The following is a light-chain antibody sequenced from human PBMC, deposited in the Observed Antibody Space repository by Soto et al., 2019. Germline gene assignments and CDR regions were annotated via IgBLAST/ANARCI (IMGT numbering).Light chain of an antibody. J-gene: IGKJ4*01. Sequence: DIQMTQSASSLSASVGDKFTITCRASQSISRSLNWYQQKSGKAPNLLIYGVSRLQGGVPSRFSGSGSGTDFTFTISSLQPEDIATYYCQQYNSYPLTFGGGTKVDI. V-gene: IGKV1-39*01. CDR2: GVS. CDR3: QQYNSYPLT. CDR1: QSISRS.